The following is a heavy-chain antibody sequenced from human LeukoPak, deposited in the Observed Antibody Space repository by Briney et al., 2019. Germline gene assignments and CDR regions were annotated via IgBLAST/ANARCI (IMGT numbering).Heavy chain of an antibody. CDR3: ARPFRESYGYLIVRDHDAFDI. Sequence: PGGSLRLSCAASGFTFSSYGMSWVRQAPGKGLEWVSTISGSGGSTYYADSVKGRFTISRDNSRDTLYLQMNSLRAEDTAVYYCARPFRESYGYLIVRDHDAFDIWGQGTMVTVSS. J-gene: IGHJ3*02. CDR1: GFTFSSYG. V-gene: IGHV3-23*01. D-gene: IGHD5-18*01. CDR2: ISGSGGST.